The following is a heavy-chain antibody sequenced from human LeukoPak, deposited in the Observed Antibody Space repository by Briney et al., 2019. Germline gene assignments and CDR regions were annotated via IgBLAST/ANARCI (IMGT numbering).Heavy chain of an antibody. CDR2: INPNSGGT. D-gene: IGHD6-13*01. V-gene: IGHV1-2*02. CDR1: GYTFTGYY. CDR3: AREAAAGTGFDY. Sequence: ASVKVSCKASGYTFTGYYMHWVRQAPGQGLEWMGWINPNSGGTSYAQKFQGRVTMTRDTSISTAYMELSRLRSDDTAVYYCAREAAAGTGFDYWGQGTLVTVSS. J-gene: IGHJ4*02.